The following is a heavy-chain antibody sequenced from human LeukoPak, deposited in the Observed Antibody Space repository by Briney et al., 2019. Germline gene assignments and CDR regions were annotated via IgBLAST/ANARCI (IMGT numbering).Heavy chain of an antibody. D-gene: IGHD2-2*01. CDR1: GYTFTGYY. Sequence: ASVKVSCKASGYTFTGYYMRWVRQAPGQGLEWMGWINPNSGGTNYAQKFQGRVTMTRDTSISTAYMELSRLRSDDTAVYYCARGRVVPAAETDYWGQGTLVTVSS. CDR3: ARGRVVPAAETDY. CDR2: INPNSGGT. V-gene: IGHV1-2*02. J-gene: IGHJ4*02.